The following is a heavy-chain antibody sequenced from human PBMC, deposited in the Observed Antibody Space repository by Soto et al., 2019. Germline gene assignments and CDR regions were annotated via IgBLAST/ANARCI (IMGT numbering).Heavy chain of an antibody. CDR2: IYYSGST. D-gene: IGHD2-15*01. CDR1: GASITSGGYY. Sequence: PSETLSLTCTVSGASITSGGYYWSWIRQYPGKGLEWIGYIYYSGSTYYNPSLKSRLSILIDKSKNQFSLKLNSVTAADTAVYYCAIGKPVVAATPKKRPYYYYMDVWGKGTTVTVSS. V-gene: IGHV4-31*03. J-gene: IGHJ6*03. CDR3: AIGKPVVAATPKKRPYYYYMDV.